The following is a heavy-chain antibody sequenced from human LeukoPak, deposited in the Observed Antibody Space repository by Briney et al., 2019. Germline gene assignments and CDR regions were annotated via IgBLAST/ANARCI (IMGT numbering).Heavy chain of an antibody. CDR1: GGSISSYY. D-gene: IGHD4-11*01. V-gene: IGHV4-59*01. J-gene: IGHJ4*02. CDR2: IYYSGST. Sequence: SETLSLTCTVSGGSISSYYWSWIRQPPGKGLEWIGYIYYSGSTNYNRSLKSRVTISVDTSKNQFSLKLSSVTAADTAVYYCARVQLTTTSYYFDYWGQGTLVTVSS. CDR3: ARVQLTTTSYYFDY.